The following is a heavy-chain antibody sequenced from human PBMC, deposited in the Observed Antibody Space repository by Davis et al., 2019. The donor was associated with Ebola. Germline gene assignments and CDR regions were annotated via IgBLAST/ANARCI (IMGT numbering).Heavy chain of an antibody. CDR3: ARGAMDLDY. V-gene: IGHV4-61*05. J-gene: IGHJ4*02. CDR2: IYYSGST. CDR1: GGSISSSSYY. D-gene: IGHD5-18*01. Sequence: MPSETLSLTCTVSGGSISSSSYYWGWIRQPPGKGLEWIGYIYYSGSTNYNPSLKSRVTISVDTSKNQFSLKLSSVTAADTAVYYCARGAMDLDYWGQGTLVTVSS.